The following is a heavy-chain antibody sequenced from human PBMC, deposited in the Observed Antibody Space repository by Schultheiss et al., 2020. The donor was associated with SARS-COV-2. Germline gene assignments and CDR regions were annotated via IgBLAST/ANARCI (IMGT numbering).Heavy chain of an antibody. D-gene: IGHD3-22*01. V-gene: IGHV6-1*01. CDR1: GDSVSSNSAA. J-gene: IGHJ4*02. CDR2: TYYRSKWYN. CDR3: ATRFYYDGSGYTPPHFDY. Sequence: SQTLSLTCAISGDSVSSNSAAWNWIRQSPSRGLEWLGRTYYRSKWYNDYAVSVKSRITINPDTSKIQFSLQLNSVTAADTAVYYCATRFYYDGSGYTPPHFDYWGQGTLVTVSS.